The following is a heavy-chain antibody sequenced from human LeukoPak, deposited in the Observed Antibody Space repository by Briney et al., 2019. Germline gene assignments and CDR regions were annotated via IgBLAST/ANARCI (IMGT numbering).Heavy chain of an antibody. D-gene: IGHD4-17*01. Sequence: ASVKVSCKASGYTFTGYYIHWVRQAPGQGLEWMGWINPNSGGTNYAQKFQGRVTMTRDTSISTAYMELSRLRSDDTAVYYCAQYNDYGFYFDYWGQGTLVTVSS. CDR3: AQYNDYGFYFDY. J-gene: IGHJ4*02. V-gene: IGHV1-2*02. CDR1: GYTFTGYY. CDR2: INPNSGGT.